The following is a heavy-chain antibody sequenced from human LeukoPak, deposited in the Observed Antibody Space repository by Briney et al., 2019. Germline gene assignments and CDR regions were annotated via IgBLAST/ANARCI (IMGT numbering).Heavy chain of an antibody. V-gene: IGHV1-24*01. CDR3: ATQGPYNWNDGVRAFDI. Sequence: ASVKVSCKVSGYTLTELSMHWVRQAPGKGLEWMGGFDPEDGETIYAQEFQGRVTMTEDTSTDTAYMELSSLRSEDTAVYYCATQGPYNWNDGVRAFDIWGQGTMVTVSS. D-gene: IGHD1-1*01. J-gene: IGHJ3*02. CDR2: FDPEDGET. CDR1: GYTLTELS.